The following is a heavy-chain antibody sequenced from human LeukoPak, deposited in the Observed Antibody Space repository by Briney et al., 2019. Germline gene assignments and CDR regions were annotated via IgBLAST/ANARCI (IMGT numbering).Heavy chain of an antibody. V-gene: IGHV4-59*01. D-gene: IGHD3-22*01. CDR1: GGSISSYY. J-gene: IGHJ5*02. Sequence: SETLSLTCTVSGGSISSYYWRWIRQPPGKGLEWIGYIYYSGRTNYNPSLKSRVTISVDTSKNQFSLKLSSVTAADTAVYYCARRAGSGYYCGLDWFDPWGQGTLVTVSS. CDR2: IYYSGRT. CDR3: ARRAGSGYYCGLDWFDP.